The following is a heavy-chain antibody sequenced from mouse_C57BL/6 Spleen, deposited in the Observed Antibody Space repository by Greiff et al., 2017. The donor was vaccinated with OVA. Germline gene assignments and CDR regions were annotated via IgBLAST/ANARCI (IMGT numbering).Heavy chain of an antibody. V-gene: IGHV1-26*01. CDR3: ARRPQCAY. CDR1: GYTFTDYY. CDR2: INPNNGGT. Sequence: VQLQQSGPELVKPGASVKISCKASGYTFTDYYMNWVKQSHGKSLEWIGDINPNNGGTSYNQKFKGKATLTVDKSSSTAYMELRSLTSEDSAVYYCARRPQCAYWGQGTLVTVSA. J-gene: IGHJ3*01. D-gene: IGHD6-1*01.